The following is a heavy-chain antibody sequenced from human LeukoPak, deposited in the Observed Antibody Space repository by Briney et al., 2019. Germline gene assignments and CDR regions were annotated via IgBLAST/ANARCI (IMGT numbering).Heavy chain of an antibody. Sequence: SEXXSLTCTVSGGSISSYYWSWVRQPPGKGLEWIGYIYYSCSTNYNPSLKSRVTISVDTSKNQFSLKLSSVTAADTAVYYCARYRNEALFAFDIWGQGTMVTVSS. V-gene: IGHV4-59*01. D-gene: IGHD1-14*01. CDR1: GGSISSYY. CDR3: ARYRNEALFAFDI. CDR2: IYYSCST. J-gene: IGHJ3*02.